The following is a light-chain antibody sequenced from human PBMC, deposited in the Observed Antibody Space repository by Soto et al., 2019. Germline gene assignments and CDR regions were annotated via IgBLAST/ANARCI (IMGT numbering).Light chain of an antibody. V-gene: IGKV1-39*01. CDR2: AAS. J-gene: IGKJ4*01. Sequence: DIQMTQSPSSLPASVGDRVNITCRTTQRIDNYLNWYQQKPGKAPNLLIFAASSLQSGVPSRFSGSGSGTDFTLNISSLQPEDFATYYCQQSYTSPPTFGGGTKVEMK. CDR3: QQSYTSPPT. CDR1: QRIDNY.